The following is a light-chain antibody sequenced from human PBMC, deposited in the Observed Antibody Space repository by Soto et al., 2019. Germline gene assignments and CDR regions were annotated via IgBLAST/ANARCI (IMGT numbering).Light chain of an antibody. CDR2: EDS. V-gene: IGLV2-23*01. Sequence: QSVLTQPASVSGPPGQSITISCPGTSSDGGRYNLDNWYQQNPRKAPKQKIYEDSKRPPGDSNHISGSKSGNPDSLTNCELQAEDEDDYYCCAYAVSSVYGFGTGTKVTVL. CDR3: CAYAVSSVYG. J-gene: IGLJ1*01. CDR1: SSDGGRYNL.